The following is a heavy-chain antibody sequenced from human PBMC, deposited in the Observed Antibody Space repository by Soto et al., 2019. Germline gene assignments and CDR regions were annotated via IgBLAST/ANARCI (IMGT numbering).Heavy chain of an antibody. V-gene: IGHV3-15*01. D-gene: IGHD4-17*01. J-gene: IGHJ1*01. CDR3: TTARGTYGAEYFQH. Sequence: EVQLVESGGGLVKPGRSLRLSCAASGFTFTNAWMSWVRQAPGKGLEWVGRIKSKTDGGTTDYAAPVKGRFTISRDDSKNTLYLQMNSLKTEDTAVYYCTTARGTYGAEYFQHWGQGTLVTVSS. CDR1: GFTFTNAW. CDR2: IKSKTDGGTT.